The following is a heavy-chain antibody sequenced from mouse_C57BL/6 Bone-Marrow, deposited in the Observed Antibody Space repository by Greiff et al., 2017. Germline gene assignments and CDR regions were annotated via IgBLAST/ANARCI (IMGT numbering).Heavy chain of an antibody. D-gene: IGHD2-1*01. CDR1: GFSLTSYG. CDR2: IWSGGST. Sequence: QVQLQQSGPGLVQPSQSLSITCTVSGFSLTSYGVHWVRQSPGKGLEWLGVIWSGGSTDYNAAFISRLSISKDNSTSQVFFKMNSLQADDTAIYYCAPMGGNFFMDYWGQGTSVTVSS. V-gene: IGHV2-2*01. J-gene: IGHJ4*01. CDR3: APMGGNFFMDY.